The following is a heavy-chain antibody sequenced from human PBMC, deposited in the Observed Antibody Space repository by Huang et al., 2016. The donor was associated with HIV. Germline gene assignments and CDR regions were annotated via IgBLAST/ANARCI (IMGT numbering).Heavy chain of an antibody. Sequence: QMQLQQRGAGLLKPSETLSLTCGVSGGSFTGNYLTWIRQAPGKGLEWIGAVNDSGATNYNPSLNGRVTISLDKSNREVSLNLRSVTTADTAVYYCARQWTILEWLLGLDVWGQGTTVSVSS. CDR3: ARQWTILEWLLGLDV. CDR2: VNDSGAT. V-gene: IGHV4-34*02. CDR1: GGSFTGNY. D-gene: IGHD3-3*01. J-gene: IGHJ6*02.